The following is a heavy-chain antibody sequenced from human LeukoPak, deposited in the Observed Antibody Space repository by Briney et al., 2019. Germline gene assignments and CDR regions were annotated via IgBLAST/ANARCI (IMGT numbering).Heavy chain of an antibody. J-gene: IGHJ4*02. CDR1: EFTFTTYS. CDR3: ARVLMTINYDSGDTLDY. CDR2: ISSSGSTI. Sequence: GGSLRLSCAASEFTFTTYSMAWVRQAPGKGLEWVSYISSSGSTIYYADSVKGRFTISRDNAKNSLYLQMNSLRAEDTAVYYCARVLMTINYDSGDTLDYWGQGTLVTVSS. V-gene: IGHV3-48*04. D-gene: IGHD4-17*01.